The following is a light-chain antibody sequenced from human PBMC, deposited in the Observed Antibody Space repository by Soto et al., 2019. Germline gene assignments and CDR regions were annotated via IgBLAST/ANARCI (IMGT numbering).Light chain of an antibody. J-gene: IGLJ2*01. Sequence: QSALTQPASVSGSPGQSITISCTGTGSDVGDHNYVSWYQQQPGKAPKLMIYAVSNRPSGVSNRFSGSKSGNTASLTISGLQAEDEADYYCSSYTTSSTVIFGGGTKLTVL. V-gene: IGLV2-14*03. CDR1: GSDVGDHNY. CDR3: SSYTTSSTVI. CDR2: AVS.